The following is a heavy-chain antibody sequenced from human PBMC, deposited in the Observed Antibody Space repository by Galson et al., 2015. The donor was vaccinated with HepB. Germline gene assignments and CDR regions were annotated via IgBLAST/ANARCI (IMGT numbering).Heavy chain of an antibody. CDR3: ARDPYFGSKKYFSSYGLDV. D-gene: IGHD3-10*01. CDR1: GGSISTYY. Sequence: ETLSLTCTVSGGSISTYYWSWIRPPPGKGLEWIGNVYYTGSTTYNPYLKSRLIISLDTSEHTFSLILFSVTAADTAVYYCARDPYFGSKKYFSSYGLDVWGQGTTVTVSS. J-gene: IGHJ6*02. V-gene: IGHV4-59*01. CDR2: VYYTGST.